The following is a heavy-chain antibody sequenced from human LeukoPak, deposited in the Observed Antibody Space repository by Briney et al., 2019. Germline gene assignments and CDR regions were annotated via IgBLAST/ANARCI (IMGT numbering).Heavy chain of an antibody. CDR2: IKSKTDGGTT. CDR1: GFTFSNAW. D-gene: IGHD2-2*01. Sequence: GGSLRLSCAASGFTFSNAWMSWVRQAPGKGLEWVGRIKSKTDGGTTDYAAPVKGRFTISRDDSKNTLYLQMNSLKTGDTAVYYCTTVSVVVPAAMDYWGQGTLVTVSS. J-gene: IGHJ4*02. CDR3: TTVSVVVPAAMDY. V-gene: IGHV3-15*01.